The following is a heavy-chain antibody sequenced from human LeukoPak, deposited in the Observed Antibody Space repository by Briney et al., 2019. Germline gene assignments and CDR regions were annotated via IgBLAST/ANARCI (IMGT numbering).Heavy chain of an antibody. V-gene: IGHV3-23*01. CDR1: GFTFNTHA. Sequence: GGSLRLSCAVYGFTFNTHAMSWVRQAPGKGLEWVSGINGNGASTYYSDSVKGRFTISRDNSKNTLYLQMSSLRAEDTAVYYRAKDQGDYYLDYWGEGALVTVSS. J-gene: IGHJ4*02. CDR2: INGNGAST. CDR3: AKDQGDYYLDY.